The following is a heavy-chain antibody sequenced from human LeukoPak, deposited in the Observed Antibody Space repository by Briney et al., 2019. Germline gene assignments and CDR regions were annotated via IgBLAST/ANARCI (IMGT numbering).Heavy chain of an antibody. CDR1: GGSFSGYY. CDR3: ARGSRITIFGVVTSYWYFDL. Sequence: SETLSLACAVYGGSFSGYYWSWIRQPPGKGLEWIGEINHSGSTNYNPSLKSRVTISVDTSKNQFSLKLSPVTAADTAVYYCARGSRITIFGVVTSYWYFDLWGRGTLVTVSS. CDR2: INHSGST. V-gene: IGHV4-34*01. D-gene: IGHD3-3*01. J-gene: IGHJ2*01.